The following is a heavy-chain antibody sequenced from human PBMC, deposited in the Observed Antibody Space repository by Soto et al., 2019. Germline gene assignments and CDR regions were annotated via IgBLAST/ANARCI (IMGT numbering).Heavy chain of an antibody. CDR2: INHSGST. V-gene: IGHV4-34*01. CDR1: GASFSGYY. CDR3: ARTGRGASYGTEHWFDP. J-gene: IGHJ5*02. D-gene: IGHD5-18*01. Sequence: ETLSLTCPVSGASFSGYYWSGIRQPPGKGLEWIGEINHSGSTNYNPSLKSRVTISVDTSKNQFSLNLSSVTAADTAVYYCARTGRGASYGTEHWFDPWGQGTPVTVYS.